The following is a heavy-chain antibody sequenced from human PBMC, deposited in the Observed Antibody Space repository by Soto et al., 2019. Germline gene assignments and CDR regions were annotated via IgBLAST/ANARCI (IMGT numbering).Heavy chain of an antibody. D-gene: IGHD3-3*01. V-gene: IGHV1-46*01. J-gene: IGHJ4*02. CDR3: ARDHYDLWSGYHYYFDY. CDR1: GYPFTSYY. CDR2: INPSGGST. Sequence: ASVKVSCKASGYPFTSYYMNWVRQAPGQGLEWMGIINPSGGSTSYAQKFQGRVTMTRDTSTSTVYMELSSLRSEDTAVYYCARDHYDLWSGYHYYFDYWGQGTLVTAS.